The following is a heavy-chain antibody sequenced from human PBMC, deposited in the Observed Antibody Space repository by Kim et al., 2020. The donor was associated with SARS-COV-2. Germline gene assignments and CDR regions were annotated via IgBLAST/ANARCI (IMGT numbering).Heavy chain of an antibody. Sequence: ASVKVSCKASGYTFTSYAMHWVRQAPGQRLEWMGWINAGNGNTKYSQKFQGRVTITRDTSASTAYMELSSLRSEDTAVYYCARDQVCGGDCYYPSSNFDYWGQGTLVTVSS. J-gene: IGHJ4*02. D-gene: IGHD2-21*02. CDR3: ARDQVCGGDCYYPSSNFDY. V-gene: IGHV1-3*01. CDR1: GYTFTSYA. CDR2: INAGNGNT.